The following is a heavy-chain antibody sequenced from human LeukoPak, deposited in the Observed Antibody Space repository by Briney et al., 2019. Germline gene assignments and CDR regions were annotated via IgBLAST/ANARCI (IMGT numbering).Heavy chain of an antibody. V-gene: IGHV3-66*01. CDR2: IDDTGT. Sequence: PGGSLRLSCAASGFSVDYNYMTWVRQAPGRGLEWVASIDDTGTHYAASVKGRFDISRDISKNTVSLHLNNVRADDTGLYFCARESGSLTKVTHYGLDIWGPGTAVAVTS. CDR1: GFSVDYNY. D-gene: IGHD3-3*01. J-gene: IGHJ6*02. CDR3: ARESGSLTKVTHYGLDI.